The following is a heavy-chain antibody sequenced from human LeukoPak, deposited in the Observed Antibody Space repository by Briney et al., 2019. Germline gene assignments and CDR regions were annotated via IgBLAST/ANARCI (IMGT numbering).Heavy chain of an antibody. D-gene: IGHD6-13*01. CDR1: GFTFSSYG. Sequence: GGSLRLSCAASGFTFSSYGMHWVRQAPGKGLEWVAFIRYDGSNKYYADSVKGRFTISRDNAKNSLYLQMNSLRAEDTAVYYCAGEDSRRDYAFDIWGQGTMVTVSS. CDR3: AGEDSRRDYAFDI. V-gene: IGHV3-30*02. CDR2: IRYDGSNK. J-gene: IGHJ3*02.